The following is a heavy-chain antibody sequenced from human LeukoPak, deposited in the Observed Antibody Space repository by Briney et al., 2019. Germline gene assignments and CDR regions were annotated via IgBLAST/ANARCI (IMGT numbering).Heavy chain of an antibody. CDR1: GFTFDDYG. Sequence: GRSLRLSCAASGFTFDDYGMHWVRQAPGKGLEWVSGINWSSGSIGYADSVKGRFNIPRDNAKNSLYLHMSSLRAEDTALYYCVKDSYSRRTGWFDPWGQGTLVTVSS. CDR2: INWSSGSI. CDR3: VKDSYSRRTGWFDP. D-gene: IGHD2-15*01. V-gene: IGHV3-9*01. J-gene: IGHJ5*02.